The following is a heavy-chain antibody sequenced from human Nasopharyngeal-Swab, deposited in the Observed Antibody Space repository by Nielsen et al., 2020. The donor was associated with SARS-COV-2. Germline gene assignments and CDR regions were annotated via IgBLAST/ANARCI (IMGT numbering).Heavy chain of an antibody. CDR3: AREFPALVGAFWDY. V-gene: IGHV3-11*01. Sequence: GESLKISCATSGFTFSDSYMSWIRQAPGKGLEWVSYISESGTTINYADSVKGRFTISRDNAKNSVYLQMNSLRAEDTAVYYCAREFPALVGAFWDYWGQGMLVTVSS. CDR2: ISESGTTI. D-gene: IGHD3-3*02. J-gene: IGHJ4*02. CDR1: GFTFSDSY.